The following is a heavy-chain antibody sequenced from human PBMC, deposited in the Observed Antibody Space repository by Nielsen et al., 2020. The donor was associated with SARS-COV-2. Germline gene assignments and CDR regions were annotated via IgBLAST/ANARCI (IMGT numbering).Heavy chain of an antibody. Sequence: GESLKISCAASGFTFNDYAMSWVRQAPGKGLEWVSGIVNRGDTTFYADSVKGRFTISRDKAENTLYLQMNSLRADDTAVYYCVRVRDDGYYYDTGPFDYWGQGTLVTVSS. J-gene: IGHJ4*02. V-gene: IGHV3-23*01. D-gene: IGHD3-22*01. CDR2: IVNRGDTT. CDR1: GFTFNDYA. CDR3: VRVRDDGYYYDTGPFDY.